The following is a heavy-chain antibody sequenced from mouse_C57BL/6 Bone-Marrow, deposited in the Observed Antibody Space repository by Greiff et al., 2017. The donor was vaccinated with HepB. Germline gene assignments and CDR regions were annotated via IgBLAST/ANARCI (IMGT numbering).Heavy chain of an antibody. D-gene: IGHD1-1*01. CDR1: GFNIKDDY. J-gene: IGHJ1*03. CDR3: TLYYGSSYWCFDV. CDR2: IDPENGDT. Sequence: EVQLQQSGAELVRPGASVKLSCTASGFNIKDDYMHWVKQRPEQGLEWIGWIDPENGDTEYASKFQGKATITADTSSNTAYLQLSSLTSEDTAVYYCTLYYGSSYWCFDVWGTGTTVTVSS. V-gene: IGHV14-4*01.